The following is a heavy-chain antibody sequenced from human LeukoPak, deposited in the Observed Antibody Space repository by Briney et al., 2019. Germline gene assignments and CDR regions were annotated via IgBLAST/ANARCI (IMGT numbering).Heavy chain of an antibody. V-gene: IGHV1-69*04. D-gene: IGHD2-15*01. Sequence: SVKVSCKASGGTFSSYAISWVRQAPGQGLEWMRKIIPIFGIANYAQKFQGRVTITADKSTSTAYMELSSLRSEDTAVYYCARGAGVVAAPNWFDPWGQGTLVTVSS. J-gene: IGHJ5*02. CDR1: GGTFSSYA. CDR3: ARGAGVVAAPNWFDP. CDR2: IIPIFGIA.